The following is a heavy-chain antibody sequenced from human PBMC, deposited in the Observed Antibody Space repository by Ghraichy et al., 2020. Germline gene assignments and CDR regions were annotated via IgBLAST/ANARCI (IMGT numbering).Heavy chain of an antibody. CDR3: AKSSMVRGVNRPTGGAFDI. V-gene: IGHV3-23*01. CDR2: ISGSGGST. D-gene: IGHD3-10*01. Sequence: GGSLRLSCAASGFTFSSYAMSWVRQAPGKGLEWVSAISGSGGSTYYADSVKGRFTISRDNSKNTLYLQMNSLRAEDTAVYYCAKSSMVRGVNRPTGGAFDIWGQGTMVTVSS. J-gene: IGHJ3*02. CDR1: GFTFSSYA.